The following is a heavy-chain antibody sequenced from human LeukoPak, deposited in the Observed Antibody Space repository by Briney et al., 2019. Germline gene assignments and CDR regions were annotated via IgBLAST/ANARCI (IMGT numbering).Heavy chain of an antibody. CDR2: IWAYIVNT. J-gene: IGHJ5*02. Sequence: ASVKVSCKASGYTFTSHGISWLRQAPGQGLEWIGWIWAYIVNTKYAQQLHSKVTMTTDTSKSTGHMELRSLRSVDTAVYYCARDGADYYDSSGYFSHWFDPWGQGTLVTVSS. D-gene: IGHD3-22*01. V-gene: IGHV1-18*01. CDR1: GYTFTSHG. CDR3: ARDGADYYDSSGYFSHWFDP.